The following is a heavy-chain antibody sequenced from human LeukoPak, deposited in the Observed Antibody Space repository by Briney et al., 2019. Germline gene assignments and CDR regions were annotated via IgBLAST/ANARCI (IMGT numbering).Heavy chain of an antibody. CDR3: ARRRYCSSATCAIGGMDV. CDR1: GGSISNYH. Sequence: SETLSLTCTLSGGSISNYHWNWIRQPPGEGREWIGYIYSSGYTSYNPSLKSRVTIPVDTSKNQFSLRLTSVTAADTAEYYCARRRYCSSATCAIGGMDVWGQGTTVIVSS. V-gene: IGHV4-59*08. J-gene: IGHJ6*02. CDR2: IYSSGYT. D-gene: IGHD2-2*01.